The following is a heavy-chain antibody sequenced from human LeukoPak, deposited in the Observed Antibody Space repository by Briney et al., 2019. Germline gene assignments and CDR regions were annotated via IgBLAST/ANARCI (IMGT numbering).Heavy chain of an antibody. Sequence: SETLSLTCTVPGGSISSSRYYWGWIRQPPGKGLEWIGSIYYSGSTYYNPSLKSRVTISVDTSKNQFSLKLSSVTAADTAVYYCARHENKMATILDLTIDAFDIWGQGTMVTVSS. CDR2: IYYSGST. V-gene: IGHV4-39*01. J-gene: IGHJ3*02. CDR3: ARHENKMATILDLTIDAFDI. D-gene: IGHD5-24*01. CDR1: GGSISSSRYY.